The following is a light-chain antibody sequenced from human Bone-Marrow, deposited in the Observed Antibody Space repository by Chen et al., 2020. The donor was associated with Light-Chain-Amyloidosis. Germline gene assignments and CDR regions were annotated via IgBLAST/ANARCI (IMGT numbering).Light chain of an antibody. CDR1: NIGSTS. CDR2: DDS. J-gene: IGLJ3*02. CDR3: QVWDRSSDRPV. Sequence: SYVLPQPSSVSVAPGQTATIPCGGTNIGSTSVHWYQQAPGQAPLLVVYDDSDRPSGIPERLSGSNSGNTATLTISRVEAGDEADYYCQVWDRSSDRPVFGGGTKLTVL. V-gene: IGLV3-21*02.